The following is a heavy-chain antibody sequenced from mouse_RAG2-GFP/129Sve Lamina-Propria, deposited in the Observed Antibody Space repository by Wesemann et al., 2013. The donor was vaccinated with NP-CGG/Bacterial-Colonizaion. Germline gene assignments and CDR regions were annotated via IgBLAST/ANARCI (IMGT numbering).Heavy chain of an antibody. CDR2: GNGAT. Sequence: GNGATSYNQKFKGKATLTVDKSSSTAYMQLSSLTSEDSAVYFCAIREFPYDYFDYWGQGTTLTVSS. V-gene: IGHV1-12*01. J-gene: IGHJ2*01. D-gene: IGHD2-3*01. CDR3: AIREFPYDYFDY.